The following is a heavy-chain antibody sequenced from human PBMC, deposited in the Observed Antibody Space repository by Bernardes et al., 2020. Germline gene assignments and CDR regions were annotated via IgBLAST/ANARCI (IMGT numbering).Heavy chain of an antibody. J-gene: IGHJ5*02. CDR1: GFTFSSYS. D-gene: IGHD6-19*01. V-gene: IGHV3-48*01. CDR3: AREGIAVAGILGWFDP. CDR2: ISSSSSTI. Sequence: GGSLRLSCAASGFTFSSYSMNWVRQAPGKGLEWVSYISSSSSTIYYADSVKGRFTISRDNAKNSLYLQMNSLRAEDTAVYYCAREGIAVAGILGWFDPWGQGTLVTVSS.